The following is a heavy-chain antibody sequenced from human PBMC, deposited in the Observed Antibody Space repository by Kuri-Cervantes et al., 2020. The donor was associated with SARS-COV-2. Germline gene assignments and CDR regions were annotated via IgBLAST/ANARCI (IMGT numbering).Heavy chain of an antibody. J-gene: IGHJ6*03. D-gene: IGHD1-26*01. CDR1: GGSISSSSYY. V-gene: IGHV4-39*07. Sequence: GSLRLSCTVAGGSISSSSYYWGWIRQPPGKGLEWIGSIYYSGSTDYNPSLKSRVTISVARSKNQFSLKLSSVTAADTAVYYCARNQVGGYYYYYMDVWGKGTTVTVSS. CDR2: IYYSGST. CDR3: ARNQVGGYYYYYMDV.